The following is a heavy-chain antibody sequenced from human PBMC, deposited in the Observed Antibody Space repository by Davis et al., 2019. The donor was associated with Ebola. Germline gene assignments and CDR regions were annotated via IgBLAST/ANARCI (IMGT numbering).Heavy chain of an antibody. V-gene: IGHV3-74*01. J-gene: IGHJ4*02. CDR2: INSDGSST. Sequence: GESLKISCAASGFTFSSYWMHWVRQAPGKGLVWVSRINSDGSSTSYADSVKGRFPIYRDNAKNTLYLQMNSLRAEDTAVYYCARAHTYYDFWSGYWVFFDYWGQGTLVTVSS. CDR3: ARAHTYYDFWSGYWVFFDY. CDR1: GFTFSSYW. D-gene: IGHD3-3*01.